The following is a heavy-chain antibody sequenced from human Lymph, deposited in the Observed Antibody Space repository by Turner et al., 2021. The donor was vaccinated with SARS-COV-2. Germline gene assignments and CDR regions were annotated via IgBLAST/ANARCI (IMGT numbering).Heavy chain of an antibody. Sequence: QVQLVESGGGVVQPGRSLRLPCTASGFTFSSYAMHWVRQAPGKGLEWVSLISYDGINKYYADSVKGRFTISRDNSKNTLYLQMNSLRTDDTAVYYCAREMGSGSDYWGQGTLVTVSS. J-gene: IGHJ4*02. V-gene: IGHV3-30*04. CDR1: GFTFSSYA. CDR2: ISYDGINK. D-gene: IGHD3-10*01. CDR3: AREMGSGSDY.